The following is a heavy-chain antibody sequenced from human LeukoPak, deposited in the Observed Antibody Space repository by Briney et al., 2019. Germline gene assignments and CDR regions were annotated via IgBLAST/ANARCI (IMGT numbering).Heavy chain of an antibody. CDR1: GYTFTSYD. V-gene: IGHV1-3*04. CDR3: ARNMDDSGTPGY. J-gene: IGHJ4*02. D-gene: IGHD3-10*01. CDR2: INTGNGDT. Sequence: GASVKVSCKASGYTFTSYDINWVRQATGQRLEWMGWINTGNGDTKYSQQFQGRVTITRDSSATTAYMELSSLRSEDTSVYFCARNMDDSGTPGYWGQGTLVTVSS.